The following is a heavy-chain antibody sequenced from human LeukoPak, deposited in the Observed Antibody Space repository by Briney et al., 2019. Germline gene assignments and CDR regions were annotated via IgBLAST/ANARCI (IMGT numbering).Heavy chain of an antibody. J-gene: IGHJ4*02. V-gene: IGHV3-53*01. CDR1: GFTVRTNY. D-gene: IGHD4-17*01. Sequence: GGSPRLSCAASGFTVRTNYMSWVRQAPGKGLEWVSVIYTGGSTDYADSVKGRFTISRDTSKKTLYLQMNNLRAEDTAVYYCATTNYGDYPFDYWGQGTLVTVSS. CDR3: ATTNYGDYPFDY. CDR2: IYTGGST.